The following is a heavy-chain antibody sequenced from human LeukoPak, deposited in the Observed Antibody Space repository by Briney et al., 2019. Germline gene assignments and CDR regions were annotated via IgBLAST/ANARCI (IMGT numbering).Heavy chain of an antibody. Sequence: GGSLRLSCAASGFTFSNYNINWVRQAPGKGLEWVSSISSRGSYIYYADSVKGRFGISADNAMNSLYLQMNSLRAEDTAVYYCARGYSSSWYDLYYFDYWGQGTLVTVSS. CDR2: ISSRGSYI. CDR1: GFTFSNYN. V-gene: IGHV3-21*01. D-gene: IGHD6-13*01. J-gene: IGHJ4*02. CDR3: ARGYSSSWYDLYYFDY.